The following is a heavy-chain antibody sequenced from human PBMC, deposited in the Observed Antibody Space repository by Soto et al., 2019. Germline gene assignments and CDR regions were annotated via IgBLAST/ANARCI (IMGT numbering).Heavy chain of an antibody. D-gene: IGHD6-13*01. CDR2: LNPSSGGT. Sequence: ASVKVSCKASGYTFTTYYIHWVRQAPGQGLEWMGMLNPSSGGTNYAQKFQGRVTMTRDTSTSTVYMELSSLRSDDTAVFYCAKGSELSSSWFLPERFFDPWGQGTLVTVSS. V-gene: IGHV1-46*01. CDR3: AKGSELSSSWFLPERFFDP. J-gene: IGHJ5*01. CDR1: GYTFTTYY.